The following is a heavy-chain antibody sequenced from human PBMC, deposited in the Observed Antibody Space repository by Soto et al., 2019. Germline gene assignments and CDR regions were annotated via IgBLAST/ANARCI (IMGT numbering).Heavy chain of an antibody. Sequence: QVQLVQSGAEVKEPGDSVRVSCEASGYTFTAYYIHWVRRAPGQGLEWMGWINPKFGDTSYAQDLQCRVSMTRDMSIRTVYMELSRLTSDDTAIYYCARSDDSTSYPLDLWGPGTLVTVSS. CDR3: ARSDDSTSYPLDL. CDR2: INPKFGDT. V-gene: IGHV1-2*02. J-gene: IGHJ5*02. D-gene: IGHD4-4*01. CDR1: GYTFTAYY.